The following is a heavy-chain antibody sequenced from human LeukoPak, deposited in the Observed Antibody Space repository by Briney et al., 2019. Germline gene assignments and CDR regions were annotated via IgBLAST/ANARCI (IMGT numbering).Heavy chain of an antibody. CDR1: GFTFGSYA. D-gene: IGHD3-10*01. V-gene: IGHV3-23*01. CDR2: ISGSGGST. J-gene: IGHJ4*02. CDR3: AKDSLRVRGVIMGS. Sequence: GGSLRLSCAASGFTFGSYAMSWVRQAPGKGLEWVSAISGSGGSTYYADSVKGRFTISRGNSKNTLYLQMNSLRAEDTAVYYCAKDSLRVRGVIMGSWGQGTLVTVSS.